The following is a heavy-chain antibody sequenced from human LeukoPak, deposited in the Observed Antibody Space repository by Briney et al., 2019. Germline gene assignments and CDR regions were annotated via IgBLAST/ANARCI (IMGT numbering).Heavy chain of an antibody. Sequence: AGGSLRLSCAASGFTFSNAWMSWVRQAPGKGLEWVGRIKSKTDGGTTDYAAPVKGRFTISRDDSKNTLYLQMNSLKTEDTAVYYGTTDPTDRDYYYYYMDVWGKGTTVTVSS. J-gene: IGHJ6*03. CDR1: GFTFSNAW. CDR2: IKSKTDGGTT. CDR3: TTDPTDRDYYYYYMDV. D-gene: IGHD4-17*01. V-gene: IGHV3-15*01.